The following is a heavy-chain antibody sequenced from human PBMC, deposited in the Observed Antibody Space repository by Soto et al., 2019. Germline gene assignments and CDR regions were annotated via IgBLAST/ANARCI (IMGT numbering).Heavy chain of an antibody. Sequence: ASVKVSCKASGYTFTSYGISWVRQAPGQGLEWMGWISAYNGNTNYAQKLQGRVTMTTDTSTSTAYMELRSLRSDDTAVYYCARVGRYFDWLLFAFDIWGQGTMVTVSS. J-gene: IGHJ3*02. CDR3: ARVGRYFDWLLFAFDI. CDR1: GYTFTSYG. CDR2: ISAYNGNT. D-gene: IGHD3-9*01. V-gene: IGHV1-18*01.